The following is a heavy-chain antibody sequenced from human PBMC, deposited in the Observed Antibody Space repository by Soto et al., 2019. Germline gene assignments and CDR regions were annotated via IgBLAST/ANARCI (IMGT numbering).Heavy chain of an antibody. CDR2: ISSSSSTI. Sequence: GGSLRLSCAASGFTFSSYSMNWVRQAPGKGLEWVSYISSSSSTIYYADSVKGRFTISRDNAKNSLYLQMNSLRAEDTAVYYCATLDYSNHVGGFDYWGQGTLVTVSS. CDR3: ATLDYSNHVGGFDY. CDR1: GFTFSSYS. D-gene: IGHD4-4*01. V-gene: IGHV3-48*01. J-gene: IGHJ4*02.